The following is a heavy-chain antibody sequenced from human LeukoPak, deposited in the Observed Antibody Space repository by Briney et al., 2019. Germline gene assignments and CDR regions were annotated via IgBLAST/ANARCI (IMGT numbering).Heavy chain of an antibody. CDR2: INPNNGGT. Sequence: VASVKVSCKASGYTFTGYYIYWARQAPGQGLEWMGWINPNNGGTNYAQKFQGRVTMTRDTSISTAYVELSRLRSDDTAVYYCATGNWGSFDYWGQGTLVTVSS. D-gene: IGHD7-27*01. J-gene: IGHJ4*02. CDR1: GYTFTGYY. V-gene: IGHV1-2*02. CDR3: ATGNWGSFDY.